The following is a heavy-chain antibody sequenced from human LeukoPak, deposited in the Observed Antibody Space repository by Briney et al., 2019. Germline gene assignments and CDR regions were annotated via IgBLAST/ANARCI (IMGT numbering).Heavy chain of an antibody. CDR1: GFTFSAYS. J-gene: IGHJ4*02. CDR3: ARERGAGLSSSWIDY. D-gene: IGHD6-13*01. CDR2: ISSSSSYI. Sequence: GGSLRLSCAASGFTFSAYSMHWVRQVPGRGLEWVSSISSSSSYIYYADSVKGRFTISRDNAKNSLYLQMNSLRAEDTAVYYCARERGAGLSSSWIDYWGQGTLVTVTS. V-gene: IGHV3-21*01.